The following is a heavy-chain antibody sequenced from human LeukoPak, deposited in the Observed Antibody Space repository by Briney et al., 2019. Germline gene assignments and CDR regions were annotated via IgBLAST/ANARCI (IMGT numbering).Heavy chain of an antibody. Sequence: GSLRLSCAASGFTFSSYEMNWVRQAPGKGLEWVSFITGSGTIIYYADSVKGRFTIPRDNAKNSLYLQMNSLRAEDTAVYYCARAGERIFDYWGQGTLVTVSS. CDR2: ITGSGTII. CDR3: ARAGERIFDY. CDR1: GFTFSSYE. D-gene: IGHD7-27*01. J-gene: IGHJ4*02. V-gene: IGHV3-48*03.